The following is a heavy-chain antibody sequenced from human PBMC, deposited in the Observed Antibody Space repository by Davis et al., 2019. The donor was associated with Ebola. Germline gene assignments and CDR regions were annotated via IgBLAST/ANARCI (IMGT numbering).Heavy chain of an antibody. V-gene: IGHV3-21*05. CDR2: ISSGGDDR. CDR1: GFAFTRHS. D-gene: IGHD5-12*01. CDR3: ARHRGSGYYGAIDF. J-gene: IGHJ4*02. Sequence: GGSLRLSCAASGFAFTRHSMNWVRQAPGKGLEWIAFISSGGDDRYYADSVRGRFTVSRDNAKNTLYLQMNSLRAEDTAVYFCARHRGSGYYGAIDFWGQGTLVTVSS.